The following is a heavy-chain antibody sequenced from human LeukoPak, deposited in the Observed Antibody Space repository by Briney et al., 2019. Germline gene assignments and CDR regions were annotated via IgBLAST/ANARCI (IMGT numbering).Heavy chain of an antibody. CDR3: AKDAPSYDYVWGSYRLNHDAFDI. CDR2: ISWNSGST. D-gene: IGHD3-16*02. V-gene: IGHV3-23*01. J-gene: IGHJ3*02. CDR1: GFTFDDYA. Sequence: GGSLRLSCAASGFTFDDYAMHWVRQAPGKGLEWVSGISWNSGSTYYADSVKGWFTISRDNSKNTLYLQMNSLRAEDTAVYYCAKDAPSYDYVWGSYRLNHDAFDIWGQGTMVTVSS.